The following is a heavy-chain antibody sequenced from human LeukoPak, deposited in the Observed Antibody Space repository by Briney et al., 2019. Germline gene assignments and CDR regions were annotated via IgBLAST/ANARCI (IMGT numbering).Heavy chain of an antibody. CDR2: INHSGST. Sequence: PSETLSLTCTVYGGSFSGYYWSWIRQPPGKGLEWLGEINHSGSTNYNPSFKSRVTISVDTSKNQFSLKLGCVTAADTAVYYCARRRGYSYGYGRWGQGTLVTVSS. CDR1: GGSFSGYY. CDR3: ARRRGYSYGYGR. V-gene: IGHV4-34*01. J-gene: IGHJ4*02. D-gene: IGHD5-18*01.